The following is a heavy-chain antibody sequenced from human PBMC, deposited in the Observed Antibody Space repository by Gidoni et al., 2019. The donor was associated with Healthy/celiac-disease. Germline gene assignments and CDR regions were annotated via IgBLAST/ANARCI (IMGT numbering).Heavy chain of an antibody. CDR2: ISGSGGRK. J-gene: IGHJ4*02. Sequence: EVQLLESGGGLVQPGGSLRLSCAASGFTFSSSDMSWVRQAPWKGLEWVSAISGSGGRKYYADSVKGRFTISRDNSKNTLYLQMNSLRAEDTAVYYCAKDRRQWLANPLDYWGQGTLVTVSS. CDR3: AKDRRQWLANPLDY. D-gene: IGHD6-19*01. V-gene: IGHV3-23*01. CDR1: GFTFSSSD.